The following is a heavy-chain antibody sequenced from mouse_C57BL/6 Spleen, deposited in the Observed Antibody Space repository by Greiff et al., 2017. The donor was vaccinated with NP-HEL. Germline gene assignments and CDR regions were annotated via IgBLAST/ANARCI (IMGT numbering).Heavy chain of an antibody. Sequence: VQLQQSGPELVKPGASVKISCKASGYSFTDYNMNWVKQSNGKSLEWIGVINPNYGTTSYNQKFKGKATLTVDQSSSTAYMQLNSLTSADSAVYYCARSYHGGGPAWFAYWGQGTLVTVSA. J-gene: IGHJ3*01. CDR2: INPNYGTT. V-gene: IGHV1-39*01. CDR1: GYSFTDYN. CDR3: ARSYHGGGPAWFAY. D-gene: IGHD1-1*02.